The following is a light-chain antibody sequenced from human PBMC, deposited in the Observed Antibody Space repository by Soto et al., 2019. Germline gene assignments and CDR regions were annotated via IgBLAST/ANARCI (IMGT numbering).Light chain of an antibody. CDR1: SSDVGSYNL. Sequence: QSVLTQPASVSGSPGQSITISCTGTSSDVGSYNLVSWYQQHPGKAPKLMIYEGSKRPLGVSNRFSGSKSGNTASLTISGLQAEDEADYYCCSYAGSSTVVFGGGTKLTVL. J-gene: IGLJ2*01. CDR3: CSYAGSSTVV. CDR2: EGS. V-gene: IGLV2-23*01.